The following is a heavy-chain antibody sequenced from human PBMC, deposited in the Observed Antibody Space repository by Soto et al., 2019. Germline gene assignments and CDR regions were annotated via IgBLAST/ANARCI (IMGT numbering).Heavy chain of an antibody. CDR3: ARGSQLERDAFDI. CDR1: GVSISSGGYY. J-gene: IGHJ3*02. CDR2: NYYTGST. V-gene: IGHV4-31*03. Sequence: QVQLQESGPGLVKPSQTLSLTCTVSGVSISSGGYYWSWIRQHPGKGLEWIGYNYYTGSTYYNPSLKSRVTMSLATSKNQFSLKLSSVTVADTAVYYCARGSQLERDAFDIWGQGTMVTVSS. D-gene: IGHD1-1*01.